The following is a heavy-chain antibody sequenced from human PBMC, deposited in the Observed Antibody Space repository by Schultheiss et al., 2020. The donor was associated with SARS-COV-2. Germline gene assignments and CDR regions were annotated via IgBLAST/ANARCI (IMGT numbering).Heavy chain of an antibody. D-gene: IGHD2-2*01. J-gene: IGHJ1*01. CDR1: GYSFTSYW. V-gene: IGHV5-51*01. CDR2: IYPGDSDT. Sequence: GGSLRLSCKGSGYSFTSYWIGWVRQMPGKGLEWMGIIYPGDSDTRYSPSFQGQVTISADKSISTAYLQWSSLKASDTAIYYCARSLEYPNAEYFQHWGQGTLVTVSS. CDR3: ARSLEYPNAEYFQH.